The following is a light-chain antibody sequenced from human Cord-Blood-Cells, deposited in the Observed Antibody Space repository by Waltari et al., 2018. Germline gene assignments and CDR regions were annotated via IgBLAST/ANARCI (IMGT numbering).Light chain of an antibody. V-gene: IGKV1-39*01. Sequence: DIQMTQSPSSLSASVGDRVTITCRASQSISSYLNWYQQKPGKAPKLPIYAASSLQSGVPSRFSGSGSGTDFTHTISSLQPEDFATYYCQQSYSTPYTFGQGTKLEIK. CDR2: AAS. J-gene: IGKJ2*01. CDR1: QSISSY. CDR3: QQSYSTPYT.